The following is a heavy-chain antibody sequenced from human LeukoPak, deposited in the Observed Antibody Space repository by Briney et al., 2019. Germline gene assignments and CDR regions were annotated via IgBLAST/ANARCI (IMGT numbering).Heavy chain of an antibody. CDR2: INPNSGGT. CDR1: GYTFTDYY. CDR3: ARDWGWFGESDAFDI. Sequence: ASVKVSCKASGYTFTDYYFHWVRQAPGQGLEWMGWINPNSGGTNYAQKFQGRVTMTRDTSITTAYMELNRLRSDATAVYYCARDWGWFGESDAFDIWGQGTLVTVSS. V-gene: IGHV1-2*02. D-gene: IGHD3-10*01. J-gene: IGHJ3*02.